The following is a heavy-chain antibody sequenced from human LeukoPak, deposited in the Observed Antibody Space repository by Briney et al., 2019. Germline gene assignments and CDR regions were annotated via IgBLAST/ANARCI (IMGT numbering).Heavy chain of an antibody. CDR1: GFTFSSYA. Sequence: GGSLRLSCAASGFTFSSYAMSWVRQAPGKGLEWVSGISWNSGSIGYADSVKGRFTISRDNAKNSLYLQMNSLRAEDTALYYCAKGLGGSYPLAFDYWGQGTLVTVSS. CDR3: AKGLGGSYPLAFDY. CDR2: ISWNSGSI. J-gene: IGHJ4*02. V-gene: IGHV3-9*01. D-gene: IGHD3-16*01.